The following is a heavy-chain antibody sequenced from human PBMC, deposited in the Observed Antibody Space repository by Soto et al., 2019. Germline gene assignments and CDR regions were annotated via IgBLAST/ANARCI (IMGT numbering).Heavy chain of an antibody. V-gene: IGHV1-18*01. Sequence: GASVKVSCKASGYTFTSYDINWVRQATGQGLEWMGWISAYNGNTNYAQKLQGRVTMTTDTSTSTAYMELRSLRSDDTAVYYCASSLSIAVAGAFDYWGQGTLVTVS. CDR1: GYTFTSYD. D-gene: IGHD6-19*01. J-gene: IGHJ4*02. CDR2: ISAYNGNT. CDR3: ASSLSIAVAGAFDY.